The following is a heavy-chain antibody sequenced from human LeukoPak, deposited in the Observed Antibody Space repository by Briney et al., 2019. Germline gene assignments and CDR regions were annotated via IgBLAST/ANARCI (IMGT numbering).Heavy chain of an antibody. D-gene: IGHD6-19*01. CDR2: IRSKAYGGTT. CDR3: TRDKTLAVASDY. V-gene: IGHV3-49*04. CDR1: GFTFGDYA. Sequence: QAGRSLRLSCTASGFTFGDYAMSWVRQAPGKGLEWVGFIRSKAYGGTTDYAASVKGRFTISRDDSKSIAYLQMNSLKTEDTAVYYCTRDKTLAVASDYWGQGTLVTVSS. J-gene: IGHJ4*02.